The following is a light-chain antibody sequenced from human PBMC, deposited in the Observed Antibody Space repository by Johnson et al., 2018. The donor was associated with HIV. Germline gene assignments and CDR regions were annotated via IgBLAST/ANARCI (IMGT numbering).Light chain of an antibody. CDR1: SFNIENNY. CDR2: ANN. J-gene: IGLJ1*01. CDR3: GTWDSGLSAGGV. V-gene: IGLV1-51*02. Sequence: QSVLTQPPSVSAAPGQKVTISCSGSSFNIENNYVSWYLQLPGTAPKLLIYANNKRPSGIPDRFSGSKSGTSATLGIAGLQTGDEADYYCGTWDSGLSAGGVFGTGTKVTVL.